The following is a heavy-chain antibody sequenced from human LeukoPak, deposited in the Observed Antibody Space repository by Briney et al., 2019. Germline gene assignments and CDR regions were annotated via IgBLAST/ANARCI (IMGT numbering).Heavy chain of an antibody. CDR1: GFTFDDYA. Sequence: GGSLRLSCAASGFTFDDYAMHWVRQAPGKGLEWVSGINWNSGSKGYADSVKGRFTISRDNAKKFLYLEMNSLREEDTALYYCAKDALISLSFDFWGQGTLVTVSS. J-gene: IGHJ4*02. CDR2: INWNSGSK. CDR3: AKDALISLSFDF. D-gene: IGHD3-22*01. V-gene: IGHV3-9*01.